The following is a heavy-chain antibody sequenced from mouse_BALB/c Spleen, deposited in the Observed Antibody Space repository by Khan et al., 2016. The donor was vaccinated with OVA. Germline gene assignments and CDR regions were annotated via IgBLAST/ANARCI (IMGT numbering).Heavy chain of an antibody. Sequence: VQLKQSGAELVRPGASVKLSCKTSGYIFTSYWRHWVNQRSGQGLERIARIYPGTGSTYDNEKFKGKATRTADKYSRTAYMQISSLKSEAAAVDFCARADGSDYAMDDWGQGSSVTVSS. CDR3: ARADGSDYAMDD. CDR2: IYPGTGST. D-gene: IGHD1-1*01. CDR1: GYIFTSYW. J-gene: IGHJ4*01. V-gene: IGHV1-76*01.